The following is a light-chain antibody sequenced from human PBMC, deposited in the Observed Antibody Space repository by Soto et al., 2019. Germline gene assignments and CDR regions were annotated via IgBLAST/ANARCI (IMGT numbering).Light chain of an antibody. CDR1: QDISNY. J-gene: IGKJ4*01. Sequence: DIQMTQSPSSLSASVGDRVTITCQASQDISNYLNWYQQKPGKATKLLIYDASNLETGVPSRFSGSGSGTYFTFTISSLQPEDIATYYCQQYDFSLTFGGGTKVEIK. CDR3: QQYDFSLT. CDR2: DAS. V-gene: IGKV1-33*01.